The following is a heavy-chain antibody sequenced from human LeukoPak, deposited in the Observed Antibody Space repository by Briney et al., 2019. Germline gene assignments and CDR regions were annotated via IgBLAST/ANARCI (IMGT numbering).Heavy chain of an antibody. CDR2: IYYSGST. Sequence: SETLSLTCTVSGGSISSYYWSWIRQPPGKGLEWIGYIYYSGSTNYNPSLKSRVTISVDTSKNQFSLKLSSVTAADTAVYYWARGGYSYGYYMDVWGKGTTVTVSS. CDR1: GGSISSYY. V-gene: IGHV4-59*01. D-gene: IGHD5-18*01. J-gene: IGHJ6*03. CDR3: ARGGYSYGYYMDV.